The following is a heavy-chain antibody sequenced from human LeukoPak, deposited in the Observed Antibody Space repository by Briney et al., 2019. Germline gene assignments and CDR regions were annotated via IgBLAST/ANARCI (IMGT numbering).Heavy chain of an antibody. J-gene: IGHJ4*02. D-gene: IGHD3-22*01. V-gene: IGHV3-23*01. Sequence: GSLRLSCAASGFTFSSYAMSWVRQAPGKGLEWVSAISGSGGSTYYADSVKGRFTISRDNSKNTLSLQMNSLRSEDSAVYYCAKLGITMIVVVIIDYFDYWGQGTLVTVSS. CDR1: GFTFSSYA. CDR2: ISGSGGST. CDR3: AKLGITMIVVVIIDYFDY.